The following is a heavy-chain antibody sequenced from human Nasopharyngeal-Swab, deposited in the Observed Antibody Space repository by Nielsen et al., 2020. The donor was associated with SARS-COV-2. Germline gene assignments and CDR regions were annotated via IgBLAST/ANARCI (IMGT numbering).Heavy chain of an antibody. CDR3: AKGQQWLVQNFDY. Sequence: GESLKISCAASGFTFSSYAMSWVCQAPGKGLEWVSAISGSGGSTYYADSAKGRFTISRDNSKNTLYLQMNSLRAEDTAVYYCAKGQQWLVQNFDYWGQGTLVTVSS. D-gene: IGHD6-19*01. CDR1: GFTFSSYA. J-gene: IGHJ4*02. V-gene: IGHV3-23*01. CDR2: ISGSGGST.